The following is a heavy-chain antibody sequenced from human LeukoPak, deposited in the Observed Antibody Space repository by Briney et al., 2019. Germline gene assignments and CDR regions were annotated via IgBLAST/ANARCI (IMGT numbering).Heavy chain of an antibody. CDR3: TRDLGRYCSSTSCYTAAFDI. CDR1: GFTFGDYA. CDR2: IRSKAYGGTT. Sequence: PGGSLRLSCTASGFTFGDYAMSWVRQAPGKGLEWVGSIRSKAYGGTTEYAASVKGRFTISRDDSKSIAYLQMNSLKTEDTAVYYCTRDLGRYCSSTSCYTAAFDIWGQGTLVTVSS. V-gene: IGHV3-49*04. D-gene: IGHD2-2*02. J-gene: IGHJ3*02.